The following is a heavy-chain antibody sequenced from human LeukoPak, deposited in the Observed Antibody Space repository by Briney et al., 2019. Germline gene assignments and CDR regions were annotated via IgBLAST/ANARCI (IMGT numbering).Heavy chain of an antibody. Sequence: GASVKVSCKASGGAFSSYAISWVRQAPGQGLEWMGGITPIFGTANYAQKFQGRVTITTDESTSTAYMELSSLRSEDTAVYYCARSGSYRAEYFQHWGQGTLVTVSS. CDR3: ARSGSYRAEYFQH. V-gene: IGHV1-69*05. J-gene: IGHJ1*01. D-gene: IGHD1-26*01. CDR2: ITPIFGTA. CDR1: GGAFSSYA.